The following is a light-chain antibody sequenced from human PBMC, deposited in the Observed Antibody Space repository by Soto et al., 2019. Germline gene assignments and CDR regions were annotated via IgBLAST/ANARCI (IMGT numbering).Light chain of an antibody. J-gene: IGKJ4*01. V-gene: IGKV3-11*01. CDR1: QSVSSY. CDR3: QQRNSWPLT. Sequence: EIVLTQSPGILSLSPGERATLSCRASQSVSSYLALYQQKPGQAPRLLIYGTSSRATGIPDRFSGSGSGTDFTLTISSLEPEDFAVYYCQQRNSWPLTFGGGTKVDIK. CDR2: GTS.